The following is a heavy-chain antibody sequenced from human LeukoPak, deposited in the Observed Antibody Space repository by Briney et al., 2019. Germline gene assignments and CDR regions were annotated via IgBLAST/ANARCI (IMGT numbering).Heavy chain of an antibody. Sequence: PGGSLRLSCAASGFAFSTYWMHWVRQAPGKGLVWVSRIKSDGSSTSYAGSVKGRFTISRDNAKNTLYLQMNSLRGEDTAVYYCARDLKQGGYSYGYVDYWGQGTLVTVSS. V-gene: IGHV3-74*01. CDR2: IKSDGSST. CDR1: GFAFSTYW. CDR3: ARDLKQGGYSYGYVDY. D-gene: IGHD5-18*01. J-gene: IGHJ4*02.